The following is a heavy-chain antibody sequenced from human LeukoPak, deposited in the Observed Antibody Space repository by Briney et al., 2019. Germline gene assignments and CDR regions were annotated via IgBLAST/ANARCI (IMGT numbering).Heavy chain of an antibody. CDR1: GFTFSSYE. J-gene: IGHJ4*02. CDR2: ISSSGSTI. D-gene: IGHD3-22*01. CDR3: ARGYYYDSSGYYYSSSDFDY. V-gene: IGHV3-48*03. Sequence: GGSLRLSCAASGFTFSSYEMNWVRQAPGKGLEWVSYISSSGSTIYYADSVKGRFTISRDNAKNSLYLQMNSLRAEDTAVYYCARGYYYDSSGYYYSSSDFDYCGQGTLVTVSS.